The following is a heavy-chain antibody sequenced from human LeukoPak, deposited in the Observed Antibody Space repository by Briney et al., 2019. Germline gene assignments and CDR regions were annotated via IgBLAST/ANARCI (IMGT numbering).Heavy chain of an antibody. Sequence: ASVKVSCKVSGGTFNTFTISWVRQAPGQGLEWMGNIIPSFDTTNYAQKFQDRVTITADETASTAYMELSSLRSEDTAVYFCARKPPDYDNTNSYSDAFDIWGQGTMVTVSS. CDR1: GGTFNTFT. CDR2: IIPSFDTT. V-gene: IGHV1-69*15. CDR3: ARKPPDYDNTNSYSDAFDI. D-gene: IGHD3-22*01. J-gene: IGHJ3*02.